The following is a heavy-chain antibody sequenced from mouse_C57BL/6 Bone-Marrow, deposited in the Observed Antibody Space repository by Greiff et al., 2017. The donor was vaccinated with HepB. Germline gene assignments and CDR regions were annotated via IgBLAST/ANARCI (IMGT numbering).Heavy chain of an antibody. CDR1: GFTFSDYG. J-gene: IGHJ1*03. CDR3: ARRDYDGDWYFDV. V-gene: IGHV5-15*04. D-gene: IGHD2-4*01. Sequence: EVKLVESGGGLVQPGGSLKLSCAASGFTFSDYGMAWVRQAPRKGPEWVAFISNLAYSIYYADTVTGRFTISRENAKNTLYLEMSSLRSEDTAMYYCARRDYDGDWYFDVWGTGTTVTVSS. CDR2: ISNLAYSI.